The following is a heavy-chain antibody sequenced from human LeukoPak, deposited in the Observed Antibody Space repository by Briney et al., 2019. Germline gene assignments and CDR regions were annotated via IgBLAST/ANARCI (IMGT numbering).Heavy chain of an antibody. J-gene: IGHJ6*03. D-gene: IGHD2-2*01. CDR1: GFTFSSYA. V-gene: IGHV3-23*01. CDR3: ANPFSTPRSNYYIDV. CDR2: ISGSGGST. Sequence: PGTSLRLSCAASGFTFSSYAMSWVRQAPGKGLEWVSAISGSGGSTYYADSVKGRFTISRDNSKNTLYLQMNSLRAEDTAVYYCANPFSTPRSNYYIDVWGKGTTVTVSS.